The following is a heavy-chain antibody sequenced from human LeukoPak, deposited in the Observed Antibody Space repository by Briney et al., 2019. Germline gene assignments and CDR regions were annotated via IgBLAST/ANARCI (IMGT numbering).Heavy chain of an antibody. CDR1: GGSISSSSYY. D-gene: IGHD3-3*01. Sequence: PSETLSLTCTVSGGSISSSSYYWGWIRQPPGKGLEWIGSIYYSGSSYYNPSLKSRVIISVDTPKNQFSLKLSSVTAADTAVYYCARAGQIRDDWYDFWSGYYFDYWGQGTLVTVSS. J-gene: IGHJ4*02. V-gene: IGHV4-39*07. CDR3: ARAGQIRDDWYDFWSGYYFDY. CDR2: IYYSGSS.